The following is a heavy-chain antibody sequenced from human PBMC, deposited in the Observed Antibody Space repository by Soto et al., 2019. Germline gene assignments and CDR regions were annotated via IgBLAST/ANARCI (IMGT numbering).Heavy chain of an antibody. CDR3: ARGSRMRIRAASRGDYYYHGLDV. CDR2: INHRGST. V-gene: IGHV4-34*01. D-gene: IGHD3-10*01. CDR1: GRSLPRYY. J-gene: IGHJ6*02. Sequence: QVQLQQWGAGLLKPSETLSLTCAVYGRSLPRYYWSWIREPPGQELQRTGEINHRGSTNYNPSVKSRVTISGEASENQLSLKVNSVTSGDTAVYCSARGSRMRIRAASRGDYYYHGLDVWGQGTAVTVSS.